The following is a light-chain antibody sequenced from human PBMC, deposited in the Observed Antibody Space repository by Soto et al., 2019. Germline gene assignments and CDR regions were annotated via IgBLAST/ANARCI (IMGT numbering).Light chain of an antibody. CDR3: SSYTTNNTRL. Sequence: QSALTQPASVSGSPEQSISISCTGTSSDVGGYNYVSWYQHHPGKAPKLMIFDVTNRPSGVSNRFSGSKSDNTASLTISGLQAEDEADYYCSSYTTNNTRLFGGGTKLTVL. CDR2: DVT. J-gene: IGLJ2*01. V-gene: IGLV2-14*03. CDR1: SSDVGGYNY.